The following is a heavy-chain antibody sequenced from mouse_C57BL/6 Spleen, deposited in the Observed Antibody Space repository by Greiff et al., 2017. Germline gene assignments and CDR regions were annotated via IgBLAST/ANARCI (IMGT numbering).Heavy chain of an antibody. J-gene: IGHJ2*01. CDR2: IDPSDSYT. D-gene: IGHD1-1*01. V-gene: IGHV1-50*01. CDR3: ARGPTVAYYFDY. CDR1: GYTFTSYW. Sequence: VQLQQPGAELVKPGASVKLSCKASGYTFTSYWMQWVKQRPGQGLEWIGEIDPSDSYTNYNQKFKGKATLTVDTSSSTAYMQLSSLPSEDSAVYYCARGPTVAYYFDYWGQGTTLTVSS.